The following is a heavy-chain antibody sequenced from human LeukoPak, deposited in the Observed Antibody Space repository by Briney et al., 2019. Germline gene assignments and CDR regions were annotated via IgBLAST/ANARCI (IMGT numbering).Heavy chain of an antibody. V-gene: IGHV3-7*03. CDR3: ARSSYSSSSSV. Sequence: GGSLRLSCAVSGFTFSGFWLSWSRQAPGKGLEWVASINSDGSEGYYADVVKGRFTISRDNAKNSLYLQINSLRAEDTAVYYCARSSYSSSSSVWGQGTMVTVSS. CDR2: INSDGSEG. J-gene: IGHJ3*01. CDR1: GFTFSGFW. D-gene: IGHD6-6*01.